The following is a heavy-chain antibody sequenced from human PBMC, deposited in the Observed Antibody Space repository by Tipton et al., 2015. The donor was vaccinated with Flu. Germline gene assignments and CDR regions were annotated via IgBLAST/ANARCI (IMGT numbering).Heavy chain of an antibody. CDR2: IYRSENT. D-gene: IGHD4-11*01. Sequence: PGLVKPSGTLSLTCAVSGGSISSFNRWSWVRQPPGKGLEWIGEIYRSENTNYSPSLKSRVTISVDTSKNQFSLEMRSVTAADLAVYYCARRDFSNYVSDPKNWFDRWGQGTLVTVSS. V-gene: IGHV4-4*02. CDR3: ARRDFSNYVSDPKNWFDR. CDR1: GGSISSFNR. J-gene: IGHJ5*02.